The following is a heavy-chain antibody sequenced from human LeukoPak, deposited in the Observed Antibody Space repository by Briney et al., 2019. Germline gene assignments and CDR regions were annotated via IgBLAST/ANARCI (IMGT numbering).Heavy chain of an antibody. CDR1: EFTFSSFA. D-gene: IGHD3-16*01. CDR3: VECAESYGNDAFDM. Sequence: GGSLRLSCAASEFTFSSFAMSWVRQAPGKGLEWVSYIRGGGAGALYADSVEGPFTLSRDNSKQTMFLQMNSLIGTDTGVYYWVECAESYGNDAFDMWGPGKTVTVSS. V-gene: IGHV3-23*01. CDR2: IRGGGAGA. J-gene: IGHJ3*02.